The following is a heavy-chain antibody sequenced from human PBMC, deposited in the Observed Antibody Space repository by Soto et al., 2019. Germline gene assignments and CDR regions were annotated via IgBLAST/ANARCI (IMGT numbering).Heavy chain of an antibody. V-gene: IGHV4-30-4*01. J-gene: IGHJ6*02. CDR3: ARDLPVRGALPADYYYGMDV. Sequence: QVQLQESGPGLVKPSQTLSLTCTVSGGSISSGDYYWSWIRQPPGKGLEWIGYIYYSGSTYYNPSLKSRVTISVDTSKNQFSLKLSSVTAADTAVYYCARDLPVRGALPADYYYGMDVWGQGTTVTVSS. CDR2: IYYSGST. D-gene: IGHD3-10*01. CDR1: GGSISSGDYY.